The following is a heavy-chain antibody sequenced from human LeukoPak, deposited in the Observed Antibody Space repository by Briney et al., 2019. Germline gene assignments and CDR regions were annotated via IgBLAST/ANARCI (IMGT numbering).Heavy chain of an antibody. Sequence: ASVKVSCKASGYTFTSYAMHWVRQAPGQRLEWMGWINAGNGNTKYSQKFQGRVTITRDTSASTAYMELSSLGSEDTAVYYCARDLKWELRGWFDPWGQGTLVTVSS. D-gene: IGHD1-26*01. CDR3: ARDLKWELRGWFDP. CDR1: GYTFTSYA. V-gene: IGHV1-3*01. CDR2: INAGNGNT. J-gene: IGHJ5*02.